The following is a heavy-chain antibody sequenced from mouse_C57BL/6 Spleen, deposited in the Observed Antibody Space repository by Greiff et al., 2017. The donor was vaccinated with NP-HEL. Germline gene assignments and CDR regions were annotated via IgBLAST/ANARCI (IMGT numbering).Heavy chain of an antibody. V-gene: IGHV1-50*01. D-gene: IGHD2-5*01. CDR3: ARRYSNFNYYAMDY. CDR2: IDPSDSYT. J-gene: IGHJ4*01. Sequence: VQLQQPGAELVKPGASVKLSCKASGYTFTSYWMQWVKQRPGQGLEWIGEIDPSDSYTNYNQKFKGKATLTVDTSSSTAYMQLSSLTSEDSAVYYCARRYSNFNYYAMDYWGQGTSVTVSS. CDR1: GYTFTSYW.